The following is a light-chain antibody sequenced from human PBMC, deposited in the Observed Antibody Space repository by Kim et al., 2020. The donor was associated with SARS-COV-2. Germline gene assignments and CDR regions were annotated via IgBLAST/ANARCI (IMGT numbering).Light chain of an antibody. V-gene: IGLV2-14*03. CDR3: SSYTTSATRV. J-gene: IGLJ2*01. CDR1: SSDVDGYDY. CDR2: DVF. Sequence: QSVLTQPASVSGSPGQSITISCTGISSDVDGYDYVSWFQQHPGKAPKLMIYDVFNRPSGVSNRFSGSKSGDTASLTISGLQAEDEADYYCSSYTTSATRVFGGGTQLTVL.